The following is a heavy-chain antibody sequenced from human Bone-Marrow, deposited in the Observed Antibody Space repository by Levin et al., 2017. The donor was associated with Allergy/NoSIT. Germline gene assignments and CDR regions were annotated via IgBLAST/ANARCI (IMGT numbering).Heavy chain of an antibody. V-gene: IGHV3-53*01. CDR3: ARAHYGMGTMIRGVPKFFAP. J-gene: IGHJ5*02. D-gene: IGHD3-10*01. CDR1: GFTVSDNY. Sequence: PGGSLRLSCAASGFTVSDNYISWVRQAPGKGPEWVSVIYSGDSPHYADSVKGRFTISRDNFKNTVHLQMNSLRLEDTAVYYCARAHYGMGTMIRGVPKFFAPWGQGALVIVSS. CDR2: IYSGDSP.